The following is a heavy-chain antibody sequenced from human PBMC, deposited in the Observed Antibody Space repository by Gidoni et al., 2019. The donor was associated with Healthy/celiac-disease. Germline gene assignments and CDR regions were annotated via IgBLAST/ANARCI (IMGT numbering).Heavy chain of an antibody. Sequence: QVQLQQWGAGLLKPSETLSLTCAVYGGSFSGYYWSWIRQPPGKGLEWIGEINHSGSTNYNPSLKSRVTISVDTSKNQFSLKLSSVTAADTAVYYCARGREDTAMANWGQGTLVTVSS. CDR3: ARGREDTAMAN. J-gene: IGHJ4*02. CDR2: INHSGST. D-gene: IGHD5-18*01. V-gene: IGHV4-34*01. CDR1: GGSFSGYY.